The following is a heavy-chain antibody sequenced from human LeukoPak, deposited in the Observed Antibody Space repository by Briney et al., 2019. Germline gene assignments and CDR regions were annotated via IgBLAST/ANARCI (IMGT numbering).Heavy chain of an antibody. CDR2: ISYDEKNK. CDR1: GLTFRNYA. Sequence: GGSLRLSCAASGLTFRNYAFHCVRQAPGKGLEWVAVISYDEKNKYYADSVRGRFTISRDNSKNTLYLQMNSLRAEDTAVYYWARSRGRGYSNSCVEYWGQGTLVTVSS. D-gene: IGHD2-21*01. V-gene: IGHV3-30*14. CDR3: ARSRGRGYSNSCVEY. J-gene: IGHJ4*02.